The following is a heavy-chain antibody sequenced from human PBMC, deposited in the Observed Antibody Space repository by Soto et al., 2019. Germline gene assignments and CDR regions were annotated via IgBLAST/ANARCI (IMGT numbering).Heavy chain of an antibody. J-gene: IGHJ6*04. CDR2: INGYNGNT. CDR1: GYTFSTYG. D-gene: IGHD3-16*01. Sequence: QVQLVQSGAEVKKPGASVKVSCKASGYTFSTYGISWVRQAPGQGLEWMGWINGYNGNTNYAPKLQGRITMTTDTSTTTTYMELTSLRSDETPVYYCARMGDVPYYYYGMDGWGKGTTVTVSS. CDR3: ARMGDVPYYYYGMDG. V-gene: IGHV1-18*01.